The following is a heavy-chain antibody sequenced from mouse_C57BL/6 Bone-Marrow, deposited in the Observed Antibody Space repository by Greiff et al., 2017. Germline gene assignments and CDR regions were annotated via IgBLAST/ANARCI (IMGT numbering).Heavy chain of an antibody. J-gene: IGHJ3*01. Sequence: VQLQQSGAELARPGASVKLSCKASGYTFTSYGISWVKQRPGQGLEWIGEIYPRSGNTYYNEKFKGKATLTADKSSSTAYMELRSLTSEDSAVXFCARAFGYGTWFGYWGQGTLVTGSA. V-gene: IGHV1-81*01. CDR1: GYTFTSYG. CDR2: IYPRSGNT. CDR3: ARAFGYGTWFGY. D-gene: IGHD2-2*01.